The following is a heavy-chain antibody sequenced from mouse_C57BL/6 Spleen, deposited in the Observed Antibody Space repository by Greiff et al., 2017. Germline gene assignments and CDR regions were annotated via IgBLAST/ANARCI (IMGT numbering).Heavy chain of an antibody. V-gene: IGHV1-55*01. CDR1: GYTFTSYW. D-gene: IGHD3-2*02. CDR3: ARKGSGYPYYAMDY. J-gene: IGHJ4*01. Sequence: QVQLKQPGAELVKPGASVKMSCKASGYTFTSYWITWVKQRPGQGLEWIGDIYPGSGSTNYNEKFKSKATLTVDTSSSTAYMQLSSLTSEDSAVYYCARKGSGYPYYAMDYWGQGTSVTVSS. CDR2: IYPGSGST.